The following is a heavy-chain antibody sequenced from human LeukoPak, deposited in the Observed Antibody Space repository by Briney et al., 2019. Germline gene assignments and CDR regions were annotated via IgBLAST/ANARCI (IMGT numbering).Heavy chain of an antibody. CDR3: AREGGTYCFDY. J-gene: IGHJ4*02. V-gene: IGHV4-34*01. CDR2: INHSGST. Sequence: PSETLSLTCAVYGGSFSGYYWSWIRQPPGKGLEWIGEINHSGSTNYNPSLKSRVTISVDTSKNQFSLKLSSVTAADTAVYYCAREGGTYCFDYWGQGTLVTVSS. D-gene: IGHD1-26*01. CDR1: GGSFSGYY.